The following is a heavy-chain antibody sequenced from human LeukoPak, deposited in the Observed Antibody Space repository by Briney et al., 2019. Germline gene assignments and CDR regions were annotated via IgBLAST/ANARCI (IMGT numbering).Heavy chain of an antibody. CDR2: ISSSNSYI. J-gene: IGHJ4*02. Sequence: GGSLRLSCAASGFTFSNYWMHWVRQAPGKGLEWVSSISSSNSYIYYADSVRGRFTISRDNAKNTLYLQMNSLRAEDTAVYYCAKNPPGIAVAEPYFDYWGQGTLVTVSS. D-gene: IGHD6-19*01. CDR1: GFTFSNYW. V-gene: IGHV3-21*04. CDR3: AKNPPGIAVAEPYFDY.